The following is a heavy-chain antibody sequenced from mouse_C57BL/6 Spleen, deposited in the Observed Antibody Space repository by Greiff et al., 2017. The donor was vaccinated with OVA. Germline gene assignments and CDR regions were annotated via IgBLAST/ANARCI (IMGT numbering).Heavy chain of an antibody. CDR2: INPNNGGT. CDR3: ACSNRYYFDY. V-gene: IGHV1-26*01. Sequence: VQLQQSGPELVKPGASVKISCKASGYTFTDYYMNWVKQSHGKSLEWIGDINPNNGGTSYNQKFKGKATLTVDKSSSTAYMELRSLTSEDSAVYYCACSNRYYFDYWGQGTTLTVSS. J-gene: IGHJ2*01. D-gene: IGHD2-5*01. CDR1: GYTFTDYY.